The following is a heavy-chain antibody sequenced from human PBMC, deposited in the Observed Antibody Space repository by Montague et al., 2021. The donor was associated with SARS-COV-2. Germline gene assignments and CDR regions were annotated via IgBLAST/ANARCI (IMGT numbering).Heavy chain of an antibody. J-gene: IGHJ3*02. V-gene: IGHV4-39*01. Sequence: SETLSLTCTVSGGSISSSSYYWGWIRQPPGKGLEWIGSIYYSGSTYYNPSLKSRVTISVDTSKNQFSLKLSSVTAADTAVYYRARFPTSYYYDSKAAPATPDAFDIWGQGTMVTVPS. CDR3: ARFPTSYYYDSKAAPATPDAFDI. CDR2: IYYSGST. CDR1: GGSISSSSYY. D-gene: IGHD3-22*01.